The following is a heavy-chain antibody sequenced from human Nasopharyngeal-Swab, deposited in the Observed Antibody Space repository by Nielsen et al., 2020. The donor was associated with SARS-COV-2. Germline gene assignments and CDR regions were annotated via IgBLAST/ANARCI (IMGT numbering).Heavy chain of an antibody. Sequence: GESLKISCAASGFTFSSYGMHWVRQAPGKGLEWVAVIWYDGSNKYYADSVKGRFTISRDNSKNTLYLQMNSLRAEDTAVYYCARGHYRRVVTNTNDAFDIWGQGTMVTVSS. J-gene: IGHJ3*02. V-gene: IGHV3-33*01. D-gene: IGHD2-21*02. CDR2: IWYDGSNK. CDR3: ARGHYRRVVTNTNDAFDI. CDR1: GFTFSSYG.